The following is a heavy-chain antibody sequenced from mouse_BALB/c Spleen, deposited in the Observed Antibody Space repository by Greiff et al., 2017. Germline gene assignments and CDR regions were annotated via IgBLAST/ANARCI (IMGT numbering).Heavy chain of an antibody. Sequence: EVHLVESGGGLVQPGGSLKLSCAASGFTFSSYTMSWVRQTPEKRLEWVAYISNGCGSTYYPDTVKGRFTISRDNAKNTLYLQMSSLKSEDTAMYYCARGGYDAMDYWGQGTSVTVSS. CDR3: ARGGYDAMDY. V-gene: IGHV5-12-2*01. CDR1: GFTFSSYT. J-gene: IGHJ4*01. CDR2: ISNGCGST.